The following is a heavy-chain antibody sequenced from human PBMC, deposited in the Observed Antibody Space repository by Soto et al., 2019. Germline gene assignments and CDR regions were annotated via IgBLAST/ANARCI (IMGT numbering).Heavy chain of an antibody. CDR2: IFYDGYT. V-gene: IGHV4-39*01. CDR1: GDSISGSPYF. Sequence: QVQLQESGPGLVMPSETLSLTCTVSGDSISGSPYFWGWIRQPPGKRLEWIGSIFYDGYTLYTPSLKRRVTISVDTSKTQFSLKLTSVAAADTAIYFCARLQAAVPHYWGQGILVTVSS. D-gene: IGHD6-13*01. J-gene: IGHJ4*02. CDR3: ARLQAAVPHY.